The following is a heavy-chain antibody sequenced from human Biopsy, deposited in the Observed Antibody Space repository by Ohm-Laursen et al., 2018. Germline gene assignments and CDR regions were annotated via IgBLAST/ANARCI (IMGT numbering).Heavy chain of an antibody. Sequence: SDTLSLTCIVPGDSISSYYWSWIRQPPGKGLQWIGYVYYTGSTDYNPSLQSRVTISVDTSKNHFSLRLRSVTSADTAIYYCTRDRGYYSDRTVPGYFDLWGRGTLVTVSS. J-gene: IGHJ2*01. D-gene: IGHD3-22*01. V-gene: IGHV4-59*01. CDR1: GDSISSYY. CDR3: TRDRGYYSDRTVPGYFDL. CDR2: VYYTGST.